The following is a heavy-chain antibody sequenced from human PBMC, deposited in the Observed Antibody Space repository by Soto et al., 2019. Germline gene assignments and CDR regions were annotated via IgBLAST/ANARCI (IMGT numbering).Heavy chain of an antibody. CDR2: IYPGDSDT. CDR3: ARRYCSGGSCYRVDY. J-gene: IGHJ4*02. CDR1: GYSFTSYW. Sequence: SLKISCKGSGYSFTSYWIGWVRQMPGKGLEWMGIIYPGDSDTRYSPSFQGQVTISADKSISTAYLQWSSLKASDTAMYYCARRYCSGGSCYRVDYWGQGTLVTVSS. V-gene: IGHV5-51*01. D-gene: IGHD2-15*01.